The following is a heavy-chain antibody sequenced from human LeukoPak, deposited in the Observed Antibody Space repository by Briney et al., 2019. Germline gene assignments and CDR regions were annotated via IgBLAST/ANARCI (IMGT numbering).Heavy chain of an antibody. CDR1: GYTFTSYD. V-gene: IGHV1-8*01. J-gene: IGHJ6*02. Sequence: VSVKVSCKASGYTFTSYDINWVRQATGQGLEWMGWMNPNSGNTGYAQKFQGRVTMTRNTSISTAYMELSSLRSEDTAVYYCARASFSGYKDFHYGMDVWGQGTTVTVSS. CDR2: MNPNSGNT. CDR3: ARASFSGYKDFHYGMDV. D-gene: IGHD3-22*01.